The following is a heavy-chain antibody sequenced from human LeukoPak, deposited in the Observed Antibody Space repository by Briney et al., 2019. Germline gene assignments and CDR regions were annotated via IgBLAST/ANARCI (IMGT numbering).Heavy chain of an antibody. CDR1: AFSFRSYS. CDR2: ISSDSSYI. Sequence: PGGSLRLSCAASAFSFRSYSMNWVRQAPGKGLEWVSSISSDSSYIYYADSVKGRFTISRDNAKNSLYLQMNSLRAEDTAVYYCASPRGASGYFDCWGQGTLVTVCS. CDR3: ASPRGASGYFDC. V-gene: IGHV3-21*01. D-gene: IGHD3-22*01. J-gene: IGHJ4*02.